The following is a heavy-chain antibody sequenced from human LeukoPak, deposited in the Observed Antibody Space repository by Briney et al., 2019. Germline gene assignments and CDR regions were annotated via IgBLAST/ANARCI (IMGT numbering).Heavy chain of an antibody. D-gene: IGHD4-17*01. CDR3: AKDGTFATVTTFGSHYALDY. V-gene: IGHV3-23*01. J-gene: IGHJ4*02. CDR2: ISGSGGST. CDR1: GFTFSSYA. Sequence: GGSLRLSCAASGFTFSSYAMSWVRQAPGKGLEWVSAISGSGGSTYYADSVKGRFTISRDNSKNTLYLQMNSLRAEDTAVYYCAKDGTFATVTTFGSHYALDYWGQGTLVTVSS.